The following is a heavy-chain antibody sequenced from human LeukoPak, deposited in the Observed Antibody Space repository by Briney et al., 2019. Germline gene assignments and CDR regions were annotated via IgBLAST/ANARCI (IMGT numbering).Heavy chain of an antibody. CDR1: GFRFTSYW. CDR3: ARAYYYDSSGYYYVGGFAFDI. V-gene: IGHV5-51*01. D-gene: IGHD3-22*01. J-gene: IGHJ3*02. CDR2: IYPGDSDT. Sequence: GEPLQISCQGSGFRFTSYWIGWVRPMPGKGLEWMGIIYPGDSDTRYSPSFQGQVTISADKSISTVYLQWSSLKASDTAMYYCARAYYYDSSGYYYVGGFAFDIWGQGTMVTVSS.